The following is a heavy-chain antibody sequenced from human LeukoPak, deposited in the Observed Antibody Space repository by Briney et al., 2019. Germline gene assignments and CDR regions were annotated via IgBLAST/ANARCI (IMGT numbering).Heavy chain of an antibody. CDR3: GREGATVATQIDY. CDR1: GYTFSGYR. CDR2: ISRDGSSI. J-gene: IGHJ4*02. D-gene: IGHD4-23*01. V-gene: IGHV3-74*01. Sequence: GGSLRLSCAASGYTFSGYRMQWVRQAPGKGLVWVSRISRDGSSISYADSVKGRFTISRDNAKNTLYLQMNSVRAEDSAVYFCGREGATVATQIDYWGQGTLATASS.